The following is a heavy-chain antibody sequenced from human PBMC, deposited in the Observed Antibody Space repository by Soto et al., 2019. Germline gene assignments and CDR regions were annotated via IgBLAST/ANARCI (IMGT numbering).Heavy chain of an antibody. J-gene: IGHJ4*02. D-gene: IGHD7-27*01. CDR3: AKERTGVNPRFFDS. V-gene: IGHV3-23*01. CDR1: GFTFGSYA. CDR2: VSATGSPT. Sequence: EVQLLDSGGGLVQPGGSLRISCAASGFTFGSYAMSWVRQAPGKGLEWVSAVSATGSPTYYADSVKGRFTVSSDNSKNTLYLQMNSLRAEDTALYYCAKERTGVNPRFFDSWGQGTLVTVSS.